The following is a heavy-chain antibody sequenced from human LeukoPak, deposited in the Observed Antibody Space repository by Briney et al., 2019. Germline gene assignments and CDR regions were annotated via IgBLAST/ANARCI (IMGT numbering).Heavy chain of an antibody. CDR1: GGSISGGFYY. J-gene: IGHJ4*02. D-gene: IGHD3-3*01. V-gene: IGHV4-61*02. Sequence: ESGPGLVKPSQTLSLTCTVSGGSISGGFYYWSWVRQPAGKGLEWIGHIYTTGSTNYNPSLKSRVTISIDTSKSQFSLKLSSVTAADTAVYYCAAFWIGTNYFFDSWGQGSLVTVSS. CDR2: IYTTGST. CDR3: AAFWIGTNYFFDS.